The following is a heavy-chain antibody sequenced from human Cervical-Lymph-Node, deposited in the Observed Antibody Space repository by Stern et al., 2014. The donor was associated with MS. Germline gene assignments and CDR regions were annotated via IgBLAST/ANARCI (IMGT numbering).Heavy chain of an antibody. Sequence: VPLEQSCPGLVKPSQTLSLTCTVSGGSIRRGDYYWSWIRQPPGKGLEWIGYLDYSGSTYYNPSLKSRVTISVDTSKNQFSLKLSSVTAADTAVYYCASANCSSTSCPNWFDPWGQGTLVTVSS. V-gene: IGHV4-30-4*01. CDR3: ASANCSSTSCPNWFDP. D-gene: IGHD2-2*01. CDR1: GGSIRRGDYY. CDR2: LDYSGST. J-gene: IGHJ5*02.